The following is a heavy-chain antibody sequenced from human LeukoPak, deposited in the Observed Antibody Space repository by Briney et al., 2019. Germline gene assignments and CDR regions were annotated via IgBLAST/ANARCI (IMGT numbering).Heavy chain of an antibody. CDR3: AALWRGVEGYNLDN. CDR1: GFTFDDYT. V-gene: IGHV3-43*01. CDR2: ISWDGGST. Sequence: PGGSLRLSCAASGFTFDDYTMHWVRQAPGKGLEWVSLISWDGGSTYYADSAKGRFTISRDNSENSLYLQMNSLRTEDTALYYCAALWRGVEGYNLDNWGQGTLVTVSS. D-gene: IGHD5-24*01. J-gene: IGHJ4*02.